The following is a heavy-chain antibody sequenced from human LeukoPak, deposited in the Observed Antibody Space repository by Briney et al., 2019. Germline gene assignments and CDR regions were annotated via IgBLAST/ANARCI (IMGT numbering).Heavy chain of an antibody. CDR1: GFTFSDYY. CDR2: ISSRSITI. V-gene: IGHV3-11*01. Sequence: KPGGSLRLSCAASGFTFSDYYMSWIRQAPGKGLEWVAYISSRSITIHYADSVRGRFTISRDNAKRSVYLQMNSLGAEDTAIYYCARLKAGFWGQGTLVTVSS. J-gene: IGHJ1*01. CDR3: ARLKAGF.